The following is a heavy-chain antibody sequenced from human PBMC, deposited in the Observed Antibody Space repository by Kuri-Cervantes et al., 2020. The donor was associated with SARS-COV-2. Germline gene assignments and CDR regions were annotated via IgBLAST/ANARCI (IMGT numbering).Heavy chain of an antibody. CDR3: ARDLAVDVTDSSGYYDY. V-gene: IGHV3-30*04. Sequence: LSLTCAASGFTFSSYAMHWVRQAPGMGLEWVAVISYDGSNKYYADSVKGRFTISRDNSKNTLYLQMNSLRAEDTAVYYCARDLAVDVTDSSGYYDYWGQGTLVTVSS. D-gene: IGHD3-22*01. CDR1: GFTFSSYA. J-gene: IGHJ4*02. CDR2: ISYDGSNK.